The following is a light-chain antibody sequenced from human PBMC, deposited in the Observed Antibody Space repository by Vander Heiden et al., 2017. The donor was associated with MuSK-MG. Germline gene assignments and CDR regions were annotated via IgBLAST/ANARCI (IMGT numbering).Light chain of an antibody. CDR3: QQYAMSPRT. Sequence: IVLTQSPGTLSLSPGERATLSWRASQSVDSNFLAWYQQKPGQAPRLLIYSASHRPIGIPDRFSGGGSGTAFTLTISRLEPDDFAVYYCQQYAMSPRTFGQGTKVEI. V-gene: IGKV3-20*01. CDR1: QSVDSNF. CDR2: SAS. J-gene: IGKJ1*01.